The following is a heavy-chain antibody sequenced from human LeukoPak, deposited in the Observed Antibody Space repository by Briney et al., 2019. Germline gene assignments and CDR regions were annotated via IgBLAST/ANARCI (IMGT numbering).Heavy chain of an antibody. D-gene: IGHD3-16*02. CDR2: INPNSGGT. J-gene: IGHJ4*02. CDR3: ASASWDYVWGSYRSNDDY. Sequence: SVKVSCKASGYTFTRYYMHWVGQAPGQGREWMGWINPNSGGTNYAQKFQGRVTMTRDTSISKAYMELCRLRSDDTAVYYCASASWDYVWGSYRSNDDYWGQGTLVTVSS. V-gene: IGHV1-2*02. CDR1: GYTFTRYY.